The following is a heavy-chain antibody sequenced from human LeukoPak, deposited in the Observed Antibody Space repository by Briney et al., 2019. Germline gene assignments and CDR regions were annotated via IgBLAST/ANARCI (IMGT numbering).Heavy chain of an antibody. Sequence: TSETLSPTCAVSGYSISSGYYWGWIRQPPGKGLEWIGSIYHSGSTYYNPSLKSRVTISVDTSKNQFSLKLSSETAADTAVYYCASSGGVLRYFDWLHTNFDYWGQGTLVTVSS. V-gene: IGHV4-38-2*01. CDR3: ASSGGVLRYFDWLHTNFDY. CDR1: GYSISSGYY. D-gene: IGHD3-9*01. J-gene: IGHJ4*02. CDR2: IYHSGST.